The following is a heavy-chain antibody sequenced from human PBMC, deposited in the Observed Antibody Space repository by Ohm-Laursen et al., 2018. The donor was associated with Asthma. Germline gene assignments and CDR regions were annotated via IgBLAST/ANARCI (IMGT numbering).Heavy chain of an antibody. CDR1: GFTFSSYA. V-gene: IGHV3-23*01. CDR3: AREYSSSYLDY. J-gene: IGHJ4*02. Sequence: SLRLSCTASGFTFSSYAMSWVRQAPGKGLEWVSVISANGVSSYYADSVKGRFTMSRDNSKNTLSLQMNSLRAEDTAVYYCAREYSSSYLDYWGQGTLVTVSS. CDR2: ISANGVSS. D-gene: IGHD6-6*01.